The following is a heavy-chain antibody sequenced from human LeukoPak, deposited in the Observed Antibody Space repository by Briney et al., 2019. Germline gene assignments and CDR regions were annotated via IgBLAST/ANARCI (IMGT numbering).Heavy chain of an antibody. Sequence: GGSLRLSCAASGFTFSSYAMSWVRQAPGKGLEWVSAISGSGGSTYYADSVKGRFTISRDNSKNTLYLQMNSLRAEDTAVYYCANLHRGSGWYVGGEPVWGQGTLVTVSS. J-gene: IGHJ4*02. CDR1: GFTFSSYA. V-gene: IGHV3-23*01. CDR2: ISGSGGST. CDR3: ANLHRGSGWYVGGEPV. D-gene: IGHD6-19*01.